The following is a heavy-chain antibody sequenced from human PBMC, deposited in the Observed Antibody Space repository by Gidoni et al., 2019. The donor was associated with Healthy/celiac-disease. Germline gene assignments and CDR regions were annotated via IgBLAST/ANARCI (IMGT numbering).Heavy chain of an antibody. J-gene: IGHJ6*03. D-gene: IGHD3-3*01. CDR3: ARDVADFWSGSWYMDV. Sequence: QVQLVASGLCLVHPGGSLRPFCAASGVSFSDYYMSWIRQAPWKVLEWVSYSSSSGSTIYYADSVKGRFTSSRDNAKNSLYLQMNSLRAEDTAVYYCARDVADFWSGSWYMDVWGKGTTVTVSS. CDR1: GVSFSDYY. V-gene: IGHV3-11*01. CDR2: SSSSGSTI.